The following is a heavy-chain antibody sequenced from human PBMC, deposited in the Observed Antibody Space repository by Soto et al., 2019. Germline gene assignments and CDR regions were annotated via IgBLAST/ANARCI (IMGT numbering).Heavy chain of an antibody. D-gene: IGHD4-17*01. CDR3: VHHGGDPYYHDF. CDR1: GGSLSSSNW. V-gene: IGHV4-4*02. Sequence: QVQLQESGPGLVNPSGTLSLTCAVSGGSLSSSNWWSWVRQPPGKALEWLGEIFYSGSTKYNPSLKSRFTISADQSKNHLSLRLSSVTAADTAVYYCVHHGGDPYYHDFWGPGILVTVSA. J-gene: IGHJ4*01. CDR2: IFYSGST.